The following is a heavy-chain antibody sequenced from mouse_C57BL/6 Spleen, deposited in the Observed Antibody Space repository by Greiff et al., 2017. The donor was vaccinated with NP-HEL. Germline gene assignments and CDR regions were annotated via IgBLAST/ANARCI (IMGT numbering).Heavy chain of an antibody. CDR3: ARYDSPGYFDY. CDR1: GYTFTSYW. V-gene: IGHV1-69*01. Sequence: VQLQQPGAELVMPGASVKLSCKASGYTFTSYWMHWVKQRPGQGLEWIGEIDPSDSYTNYNQKFKGKATLTADKSSSTAYMQFSSLTSEDSAIYYCARYDSPGYFDYWGQGTTLTVSS. J-gene: IGHJ2*01. D-gene: IGHD2-3*01. CDR2: IDPSDSYT.